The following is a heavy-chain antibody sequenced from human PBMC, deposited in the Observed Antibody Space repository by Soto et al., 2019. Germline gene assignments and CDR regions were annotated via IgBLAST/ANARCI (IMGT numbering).Heavy chain of an antibody. CDR3: AREMHVSIDVFDV. D-gene: IGHD6-6*01. CDR1: GASLISGGYY. Sequence: QVQLQESGPGLVKPSQTLSLTCTVSGASLISGGYYWTWIRHHPGKGLEWIGYFYHTGKTYYNPSLERRLSISGDTSKNHSSLTLTSVTAADTAVYSCAREMHVSIDVFDVWGQGTVVTVSS. V-gene: IGHV4-31*03. J-gene: IGHJ3*01. CDR2: FYHTGKT.